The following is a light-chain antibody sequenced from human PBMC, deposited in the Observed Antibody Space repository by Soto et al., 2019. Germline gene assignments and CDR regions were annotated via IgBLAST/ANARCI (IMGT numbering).Light chain of an antibody. CDR3: QQYGSSPHT. CDR2: GAS. V-gene: IGKV3-20*01. J-gene: IGKJ2*01. Sequence: EIVLTQSPGTLSLSPGDRATLSCRASQSVSSSYLAWYQHKPGQAPRLLIYGASSRATGIPDRFSGSGSGTDFTLTISRLEPEDFAVYYCQQYGSSPHTFGQGTKLEIK. CDR1: QSVSSSY.